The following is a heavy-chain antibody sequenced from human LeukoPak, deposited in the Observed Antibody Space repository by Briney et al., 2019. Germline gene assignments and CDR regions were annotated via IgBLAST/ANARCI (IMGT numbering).Heavy chain of an antibody. V-gene: IGHV4-59*12. CDR1: GGSISNYY. D-gene: IGHD6-19*01. CDR3: ATTVAGLDY. J-gene: IGHJ4*02. CDR2: IDYRGST. Sequence: SETLSLTCTVSGGSISNYYWSWIRQPPGKGLEWIAYIDYRGSTTYNPSLKSRVTISVDRSKNQFSLKLSSVTAADTAVYYCATTVAGLDYWGQGTLVTVSS.